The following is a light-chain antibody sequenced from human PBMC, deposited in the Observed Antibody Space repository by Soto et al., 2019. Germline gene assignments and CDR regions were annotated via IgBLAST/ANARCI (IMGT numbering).Light chain of an antibody. CDR1: SSNIGSKT. J-gene: IGLJ1*01. V-gene: IGLV1-44*01. CDR3: AAWDASLNGYV. CDR2: SNY. Sequence: QSVLTQPPPASGTPGQRVTISCSGSSSNIGSKTVNWYQQLPGTAPKLLIYSNYQRPSGVPDRLSGSKSGTSASLAISGLQSEDEADYYCAAWDASLNGYVFGTGTKVTVL.